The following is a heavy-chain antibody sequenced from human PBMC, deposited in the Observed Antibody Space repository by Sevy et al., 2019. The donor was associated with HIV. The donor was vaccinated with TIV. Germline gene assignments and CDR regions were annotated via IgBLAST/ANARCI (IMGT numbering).Heavy chain of an antibody. CDR2: IYHTGST. D-gene: IGHD3-10*01. CDR3: ARVGPASGSYFDF. J-gene: IGHJ4*02. CDR1: GDPIINYY. Sequence: SETLSLTCSVSGDPIINYYWSWIRQPPGRGLEWIGYIYHTGSTTYSPSLKSRVTISIDTSKNQFSLKMKSMTAADTAVYYCARVGPASGSYFDFWGQGTLVTVSS. V-gene: IGHV4-59*01.